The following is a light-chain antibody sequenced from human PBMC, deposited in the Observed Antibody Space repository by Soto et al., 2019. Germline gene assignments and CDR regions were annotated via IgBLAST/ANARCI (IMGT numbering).Light chain of an antibody. CDR3: QQFNSYLRT. CDR2: DAS. J-gene: IGKJ1*01. CDR1: QGISSA. Sequence: AIPLAQFPSSLSASVGDRVTITCRARQGISSALAWYQQKPGKPPKLLIYDASSLESGVPSRFSGSGSGTDFTLTISSLQPEDFATYYCQQFNSYLRTFGQGTKVEIK. V-gene: IGKV1-13*02.